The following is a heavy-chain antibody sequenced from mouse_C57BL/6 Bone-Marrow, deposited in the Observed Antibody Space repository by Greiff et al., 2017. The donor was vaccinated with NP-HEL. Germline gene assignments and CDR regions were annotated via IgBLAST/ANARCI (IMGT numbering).Heavy chain of an antibody. CDR2: IYPRSGNT. Sequence: LVESGAELARPGASVKLSCKASGYTFTSYGISWVKQRTGQGLEWIGEIYPRSGNTYYNEKFKGKATLTADKSSSTAYMELRSLTSEDSAVYFCAREGDGYARYFDVWGTGTTVTVSS. CDR3: AREGDGYARYFDV. D-gene: IGHD2-2*01. CDR1: GYTFTSYG. V-gene: IGHV1-81*01. J-gene: IGHJ1*03.